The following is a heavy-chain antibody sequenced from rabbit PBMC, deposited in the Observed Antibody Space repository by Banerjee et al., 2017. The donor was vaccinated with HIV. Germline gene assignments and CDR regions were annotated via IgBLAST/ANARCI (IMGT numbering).Heavy chain of an antibody. Sequence: QSLEESGGGLVKPGGTLTLTCTASGFSFSNYYMSWVRQAPGKGLEWIGYIYIGSGDTFYASWAKGQFTISTTSSTTVTLQMTSLTVADTATYFCARDGSDWGAGCFNLWGPGTLVTVS. CDR3: ARDGSDWGAGCFNL. CDR1: GFSFSNYY. D-gene: IGHD4-1*01. CDR2: IYIGSGDT. J-gene: IGHJ4*01. V-gene: IGHV1S40*01.